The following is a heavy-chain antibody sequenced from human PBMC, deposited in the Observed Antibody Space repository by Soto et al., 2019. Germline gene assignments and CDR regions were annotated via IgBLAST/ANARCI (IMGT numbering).Heavy chain of an antibody. V-gene: IGHV1-18*01. Sequence: QVQLVQSGAGVKKSGASVKVSCKASGYTFTIYGISWVRQAPGQGLEWMGWISTDTGNTKYAQKVQGRVTLTADTSTNTAFMELRSLRSDDTAMYFCARDLDGGDPFEYWGQGTLVTVSS. D-gene: IGHD2-21*02. J-gene: IGHJ4*02. CDR1: GYTFTIYG. CDR2: ISTDTGNT. CDR3: ARDLDGGDPFEY.